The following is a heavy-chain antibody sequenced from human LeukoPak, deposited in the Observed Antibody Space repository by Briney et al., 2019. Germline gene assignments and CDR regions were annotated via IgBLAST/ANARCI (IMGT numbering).Heavy chain of an antibody. Sequence: PGGSLRLSCAASGFAFSTYAMSWVRQAPGQGLEWVSAISGSGGSTYYADSVKGRFTISRDNSKNTLYLQMNILRAEDTAVYYCAKDPVSAVAGTDPHWGQGTLVTVSS. CDR3: AKDPVSAVAGTDPH. J-gene: IGHJ4*02. CDR1: GFAFSTYA. D-gene: IGHD6-19*01. CDR2: ISGSGGST. V-gene: IGHV3-23*01.